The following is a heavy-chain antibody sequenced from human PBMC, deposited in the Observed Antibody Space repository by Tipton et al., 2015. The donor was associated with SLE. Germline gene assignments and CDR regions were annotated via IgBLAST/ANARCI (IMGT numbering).Heavy chain of an antibody. CDR1: GVSIRSHY. Sequence: TLSLTCTVSGVSIRSHYWSWIRQSPGKGLEWIGYRYNNERTKYNLSLESRVSMSVETSKNQFTLKLTSVTAADTAVYYCARFHVKSYYEFDCWGQGTLVTVSS. CDR3: ARFHVKSYYEFDC. V-gene: IGHV4-59*11. J-gene: IGHJ4*02. D-gene: IGHD3-10*01. CDR2: RYNNERT.